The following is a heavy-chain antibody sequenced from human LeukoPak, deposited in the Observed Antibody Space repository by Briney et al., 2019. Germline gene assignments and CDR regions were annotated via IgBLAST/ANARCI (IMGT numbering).Heavy chain of an antibody. V-gene: IGHV3-48*01. J-gene: IGHJ4*02. Sequence: GGSLRLSCAASGFTFNSYAFNWVRQAPGKGLEWVSYISSSSNIIYYADSVKGRFTISRDNSKNTLYLQMGSLRAEDMAVYYCARARQPGIAVAGNPPYYWGQGTLVTVSS. CDR1: GFTFNSYA. CDR3: ARARQPGIAVAGNPPYY. CDR2: ISSSSNII. D-gene: IGHD6-19*01.